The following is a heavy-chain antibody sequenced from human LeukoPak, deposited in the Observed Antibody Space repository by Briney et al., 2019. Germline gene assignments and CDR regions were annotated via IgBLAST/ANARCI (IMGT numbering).Heavy chain of an antibody. V-gene: IGHV1-2*02. D-gene: IGHD4-17*01. CDR1: GYTFTGYY. Sequence: ASVKVSCKASGYTFTGYYMHWVRQAPGQGLEWMGWINPNSGGTNYAQKFQGRVTMTRDTSISTAYMELSRLRSDDTAVYYCARDNDYGDERYYYYYGMAVWGQGTTVTVSS. CDR3: ARDNDYGDERYYYYYGMAV. J-gene: IGHJ6*02. CDR2: INPNSGGT.